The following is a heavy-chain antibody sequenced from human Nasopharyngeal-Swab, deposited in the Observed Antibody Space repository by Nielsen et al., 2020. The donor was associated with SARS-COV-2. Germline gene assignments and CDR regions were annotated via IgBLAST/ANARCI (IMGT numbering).Heavy chain of an antibody. J-gene: IGHJ4*02. Sequence: ASVKVSCKVSGYTLTELSMHWVRQAPGKGLEWMGGFDPEDGETIYAQKFQGRATMTEDTSIDTAYMELSSLRSEDTAVYYCATDDHYDSRGLDYWGQGTLVTVSS. CDR2: FDPEDGET. V-gene: IGHV1-24*01. D-gene: IGHD3-22*01. CDR3: ATDDHYDSRGLDY. CDR1: GYTLTELS.